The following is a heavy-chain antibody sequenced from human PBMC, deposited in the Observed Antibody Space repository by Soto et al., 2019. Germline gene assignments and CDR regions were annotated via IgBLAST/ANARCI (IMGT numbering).Heavy chain of an antibody. D-gene: IGHD1-26*01. J-gene: IGHJ4*02. CDR3: ARHLGSYSFDY. CDR2: IYYSGST. V-gene: IGHV4-39*01. Sequence: QLQLQESGPGLVKPSETLSLTCTVSGGSISSSSYYWGWIRQPPGKGLEWIGSIYYSGSTYYNPSLKSRVTISVDTSKNQFSLKLSSVTAADTAVYYCARHLGSYSFDYWGQGTLVTVSS. CDR1: GGSISSSSYY.